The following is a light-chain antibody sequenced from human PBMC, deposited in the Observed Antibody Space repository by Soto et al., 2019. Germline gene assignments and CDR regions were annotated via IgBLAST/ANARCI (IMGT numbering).Light chain of an antibody. CDR1: QSDSSN. V-gene: IGKV3-15*01. J-gene: IGKJ4*02. Sequence: EIVMTQSPATLSVSPGERATLSCRDSQSDSSNLAWSRQKPGQAPRLLIYGAYTRATSIPARFSGSGSGTEVTLTISSLQSEDFAVCYCQQDNNWPLTFGGGTKVEIK. CDR2: GAY. CDR3: QQDNNWPLT.